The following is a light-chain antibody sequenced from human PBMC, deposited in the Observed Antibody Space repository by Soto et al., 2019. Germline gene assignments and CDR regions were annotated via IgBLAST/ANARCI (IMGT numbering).Light chain of an antibody. CDR1: QSVHNF. V-gene: IGKV3-11*01. CDR3: QQSYSTPPIT. J-gene: IGKJ5*01. Sequence: EIVLTQSPATLSLSPGERAALSCKASQSVHNFLAWYQQKPGQAPRLLIYGASTRAAGIPARFSGSGSGTDFTLTISSLQPEDFATYYCQQSYSTPPITFGQGTRLEIK. CDR2: GAS.